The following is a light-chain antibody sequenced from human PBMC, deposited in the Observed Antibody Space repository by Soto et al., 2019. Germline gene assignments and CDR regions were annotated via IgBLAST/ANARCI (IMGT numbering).Light chain of an antibody. J-gene: IGKJ1*01. V-gene: IGKV3-20*01. Sequence: ELVCTLSPGTLSLSPVERPTLSCRASQSVSSRCVAWYQQKPGQAPRLLIYGASSRATGIPDRFSGSGSGTDFTITISRLEAEDFAVYYCQQYGSSPTFGQGTKVDIK. CDR2: GAS. CDR3: QQYGSSPT. CDR1: QSVSSRC.